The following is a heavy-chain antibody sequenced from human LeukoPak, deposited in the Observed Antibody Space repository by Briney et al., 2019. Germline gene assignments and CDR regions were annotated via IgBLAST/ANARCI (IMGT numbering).Heavy chain of an antibody. Sequence: YYWGWIRQAPGKGLEWVSYISSSGSTIYYADSVKGRFTISRDNAKNSLYLQMNSLRAEDTAVYYCARTTNDYGDYWGQGTLVTVSS. J-gene: IGHJ4*02. CDR3: ARTTNDYGDY. CDR2: ISSSGSTI. D-gene: IGHD1-1*01. CDR1: YY. V-gene: IGHV3-11*01.